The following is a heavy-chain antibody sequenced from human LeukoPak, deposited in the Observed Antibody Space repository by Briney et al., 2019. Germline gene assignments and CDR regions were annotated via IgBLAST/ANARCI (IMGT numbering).Heavy chain of an antibody. D-gene: IGHD5-18*01. CDR3: AKDIKAFVDTAMDV. CDR1: GFTFSSYG. CDR2: ISGRSDST. V-gene: IGHV3-23*01. J-gene: IGHJ6*04. Sequence: GGSLRLSCAASGFTFSSYGISWVRHAPGEGLGWGSAISGRSDSTYYAASVKGRFNISRDNAKNSLYLQMNSLRAEDTALYYCAKDIKAFVDTAMDVWGKGTTVTISS.